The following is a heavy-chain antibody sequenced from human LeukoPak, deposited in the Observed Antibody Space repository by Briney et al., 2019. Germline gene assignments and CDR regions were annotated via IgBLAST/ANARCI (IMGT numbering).Heavy chain of an antibody. V-gene: IGHV3-7*04. Sequence: PGGSLRLSCAASGFTFSSYGMHWVRQAPGKGLEWVANIKQDGSDQYYVDSVKGRFTISRVNAKNSLYLQLNSLRVEDTAVYYCVGGKHYWGQGTLVTVSS. CDR3: VGGKHY. CDR2: IKQDGSDQ. J-gene: IGHJ4*02. CDR1: GFTFSSYG.